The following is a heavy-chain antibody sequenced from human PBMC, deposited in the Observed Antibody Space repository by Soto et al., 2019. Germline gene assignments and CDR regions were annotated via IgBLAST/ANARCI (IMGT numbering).Heavy chain of an antibody. J-gene: IGHJ4*02. Sequence: SETLSLTCTVSGGSISSSSYYWGWIRQPPGNGLEWFGSIYYSGSTYYNPSLKSRVTISVDTSKNQFSLKLSSVTAADTAVYYCARRGSGSYSDYWGQGTLVTVSS. D-gene: IGHD3-10*01. V-gene: IGHV4-39*01. CDR2: IYYSGST. CDR3: ARRGSGSYSDY. CDR1: GGSISSSSYY.